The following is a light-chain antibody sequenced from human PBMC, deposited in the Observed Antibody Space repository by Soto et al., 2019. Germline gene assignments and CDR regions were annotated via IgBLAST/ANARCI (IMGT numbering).Light chain of an antibody. V-gene: IGKV3-15*01. J-gene: IGKJ4*01. Sequence: EIVMTQSPATLSVSPGDRVTLSCRASQSVRSNSAWYQQKPGQPPRLLIYGASTRATGIPARFSGSGYGTEFTLTISSLQSEDFAVYYCHQYNTWPLTFGGGTKWIS. CDR1: QSVRSN. CDR3: HQYNTWPLT. CDR2: GAS.